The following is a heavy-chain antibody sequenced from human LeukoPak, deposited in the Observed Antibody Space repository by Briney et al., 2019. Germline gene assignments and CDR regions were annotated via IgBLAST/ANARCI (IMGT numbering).Heavy chain of an antibody. CDR2: ISSSSSTI. CDR1: GFTFSSYS. J-gene: IGHJ4*02. V-gene: IGHV3-48*04. D-gene: IGHD6-13*01. Sequence: GGSLRLSCAASGFTFSSYSMNWVRQAPGKGLEWVSYISSSSSTIYYADSVKGRFTISRDNAKNSLYQQMNSLRAEDTAVYYCARSLGSSWYDYWGQGTLVTVSS. CDR3: ARSLGSSWYDY.